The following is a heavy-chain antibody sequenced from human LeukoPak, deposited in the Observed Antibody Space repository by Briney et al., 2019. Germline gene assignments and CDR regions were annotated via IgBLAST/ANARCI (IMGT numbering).Heavy chain of an antibody. CDR2: INQDGSEK. J-gene: IGHJ4*02. CDR1: GFTFSSW. CDR3: ALGNSFDY. D-gene: IGHD3-16*01. V-gene: IGHV3-7*01. Sequence: GGSLRLSCAAYGFTFSSWMSWVRQAPGKGLEWVANINQDGSEKHYVDSVKGRFTISRDNAKNSLYLQMNTLRAEDTAVYYCALGNSFDYWGQGTLVTVSS.